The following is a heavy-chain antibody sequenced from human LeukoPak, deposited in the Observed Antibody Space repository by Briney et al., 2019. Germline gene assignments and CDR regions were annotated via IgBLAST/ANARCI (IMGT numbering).Heavy chain of an antibody. CDR2: IYHSGST. CDR1: GGSISSSNW. V-gene: IGHV4-4*02. J-gene: IGHJ4*02. D-gene: IGHD3-9*01. Sequence: SETLSLTCAVSGGSISSSNWWSWVRQSPGKGLEWIGEIYHSGSTNYNPSLKSRVTISVDTSKNQFSLKLSSVTAADTAVYYCARGVNILKRSDYWGQGTLVTVSS. CDR3: ARGVNILKRSDY.